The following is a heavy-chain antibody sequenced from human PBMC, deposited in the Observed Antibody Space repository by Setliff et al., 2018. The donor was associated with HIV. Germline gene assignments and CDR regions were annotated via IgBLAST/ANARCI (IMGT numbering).Heavy chain of an antibody. Sequence: PRASVKVSCKASGGNFSRYGISWVRQAPGQGLEWMGGIIPIFRTANYAQKFQGRVTITADESTSTAYMELSSLRSEDTAVYYCARGGPYDSSGYPFDFWGQGTPVTVSS. CDR3: ARGGPYDSSGYPFDF. V-gene: IGHV1-69*13. CDR2: IIPIFRTA. D-gene: IGHD3-22*01. CDR1: GGNFSRYG. J-gene: IGHJ4*02.